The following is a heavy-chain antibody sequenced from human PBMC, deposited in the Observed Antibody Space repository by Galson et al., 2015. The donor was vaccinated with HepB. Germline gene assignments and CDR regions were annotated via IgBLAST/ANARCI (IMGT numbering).Heavy chain of an antibody. CDR3: ARDGVGMAPGGLDM. D-gene: IGHD4-23*01. CDR1: GFSFRTWT. Sequence: SLRLSCAASGFSFRTWTMSWVRQAPGKGLEWLSSISSSSSYFYHADPMKGRFTISRDNAKNSLYLQMNSLRAEDTAVYYCARDGVGMAPGGLDMWGQGTMVTVSS. V-gene: IGHV3-21*01. J-gene: IGHJ3*02. CDR2: ISSSSSYF.